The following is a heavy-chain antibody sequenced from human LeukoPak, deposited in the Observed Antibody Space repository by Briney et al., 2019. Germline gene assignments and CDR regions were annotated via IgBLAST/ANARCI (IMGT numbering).Heavy chain of an antibody. CDR2: IFPSGGEI. CDR1: GFTFSTFA. Sequence: GGSLRLSCAASGFTFSTFAMLWVRQPPGKGLEWVSSIFPSGGEIHYADSVRGRFTISRDNSKNTLYLQMNSLRAEDTAVYYCAKVAGTSSFDYWGQGTLVTVSS. J-gene: IGHJ4*02. CDR3: AKVAGTSSFDY. V-gene: IGHV3-23*01. D-gene: IGHD1-14*01.